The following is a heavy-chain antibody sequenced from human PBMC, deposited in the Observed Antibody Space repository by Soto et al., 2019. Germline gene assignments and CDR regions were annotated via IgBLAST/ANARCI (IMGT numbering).Heavy chain of an antibody. CDR3: AANQEDIVVVPAARAYYYYYYMDV. CDR2: IYYSGST. V-gene: IGHV4-39*01. Sequence: SETLSLTCTFSGFSISSSSYYWGWIRQPPGKGLEWIGSIYYSGSTYYNPSLKSRVTISVDTSKNQFSLKLSSVTAADTAVYYCAANQEDIVVVPAARAYYYYYYMDVWGKGTTVTVSS. J-gene: IGHJ6*03. D-gene: IGHD2-2*01. CDR1: GFSISSSSYY.